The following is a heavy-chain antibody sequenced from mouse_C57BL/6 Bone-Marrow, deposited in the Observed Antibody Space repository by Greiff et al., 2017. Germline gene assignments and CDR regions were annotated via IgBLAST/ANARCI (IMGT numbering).Heavy chain of an antibody. J-gene: IGHJ3*01. V-gene: IGHV5-4*01. CDR1: GFTFSSSA. D-gene: IGHD1-1*01. CDR2: LSDGGSYT. CDR3: ARDNGEYCGSSPFAY. Sequence: EVNVVESGGGLVKPGGSLKLSCAASGFTFSSSAMSWVRQTPDKRLEWVATLSDGGSYTYYPGNVKGRFTISRDNAKNNLYLQMSHLKSEDTARYYCARDNGEYCGSSPFAYWGQGTLVTVSA.